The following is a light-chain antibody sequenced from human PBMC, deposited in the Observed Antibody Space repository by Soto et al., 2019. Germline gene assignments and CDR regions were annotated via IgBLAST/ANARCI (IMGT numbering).Light chain of an antibody. J-gene: IGLJ1*01. CDR2: AVS. CDR1: SSDIGSYNH. Sequence: QSVLTHPASVSGSPGQSITISCSGTSSDIGSYNHVAWYQQFPSKSPKLMIYAVSDRPPGVSDRFSGSKSGITASLTSSGLQAEDEADYYCISYTDRQSYLFGTGTKGTVL. CDR3: ISYTDRQSYL. V-gene: IGLV2-14*03.